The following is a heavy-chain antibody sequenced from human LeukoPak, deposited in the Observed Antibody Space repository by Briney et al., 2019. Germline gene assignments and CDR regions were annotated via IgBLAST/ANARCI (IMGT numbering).Heavy chain of an antibody. D-gene: IGHD7-27*01. J-gene: IGHJ3*02. CDR2: IYHSGTT. CDR3: AREGWGSVYAFDI. V-gene: IGHV4-38-2*02. Sequence: PSETLSLTCAVSGYSISSGYYGGCIRQPPGKGLGWIGSIYHSGTTYYNPSLKSRVTISVDTSKNQFSLKLSSVTAADTAVYYCAREGWGSVYAFDIWGQGTVVTVSA. CDR1: GYSISSGYY.